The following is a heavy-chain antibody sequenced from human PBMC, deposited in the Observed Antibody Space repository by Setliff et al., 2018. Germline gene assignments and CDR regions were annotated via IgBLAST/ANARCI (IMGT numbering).Heavy chain of an antibody. CDR2: IGET. Sequence: GGSLRLSCAASGFSFSSYTMNWVRQAPGKGLEWISSIGETRYADSVKGRFTISRDKSKNTLYLHLSSLRVEDTATYYCARDRGGTNPWFDFWGQGTQVTVSS. CDR1: GFSFSSYT. V-gene: IGHV3-21*04. CDR3: ARDRGGTNPWFDF. J-gene: IGHJ5*01. D-gene: IGHD3-10*01.